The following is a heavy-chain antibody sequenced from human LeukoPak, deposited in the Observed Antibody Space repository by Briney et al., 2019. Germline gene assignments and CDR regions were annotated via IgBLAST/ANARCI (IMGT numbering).Heavy chain of an antibody. CDR3: ARSRVWGKAHTHDY. CDR2: IYYSGST. Sequence: PSETLSLTCTVSGGSISSSSYYWGWIRQPPGKGLEWIGSIYYSGSTYYNPSLKSRVTISVDTSKNQFSLKLSSVTAADTAVYYCARSRVWGKAHTHDYWGQGTLVTVSS. J-gene: IGHJ4*02. D-gene: IGHD3-16*01. V-gene: IGHV4-39*01. CDR1: GGSISSSSYY.